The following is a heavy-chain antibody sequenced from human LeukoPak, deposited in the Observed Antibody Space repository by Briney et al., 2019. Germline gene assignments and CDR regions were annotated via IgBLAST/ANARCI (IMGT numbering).Heavy chain of an antibody. CDR3: AKGYGGYSSSWYFDY. CDR1: GFTFSSYA. D-gene: IGHD6-13*01. V-gene: IGHV3-23*01. CDR2: ISGSGGST. Sequence: GGSLRLSCAASGFTFSSYAMSWVRQAPGKGLEWVSAISGSGGSTYYADSVKGRFTISRDNSKNTLYLQMNSLGAEDTAVYYCAKGYGGYSSSWYFDYWGQGTLVTVSS. J-gene: IGHJ4*02.